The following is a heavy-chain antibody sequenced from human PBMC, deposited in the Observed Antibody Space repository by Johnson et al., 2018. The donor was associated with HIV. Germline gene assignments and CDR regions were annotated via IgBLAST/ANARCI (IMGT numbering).Heavy chain of an antibody. CDR2: IHYAGTKK. CDR3: TKDLVSWNGIWREAFDI. V-gene: IGHV3-30*02. Sequence: QMLLVESGGGVAQRGGSLRLSCAASGFTFSSYGMHWVRQAPGKGLAWVATIHYAGTKKEYAESVKGRFTISRDNSKKTVYMQMNSLRDEDTAVYYCTKDLVSWNGIWREAFDIWGQGTMVTVS. J-gene: IGHJ3*02. CDR1: GFTFSSYG. D-gene: IGHD1-1*01.